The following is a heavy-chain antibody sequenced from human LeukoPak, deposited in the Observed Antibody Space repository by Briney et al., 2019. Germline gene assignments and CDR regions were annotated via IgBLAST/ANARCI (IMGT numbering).Heavy chain of an antibody. Sequence: GGSLRLSCAASGFTFSDYYMSWIRQAPGKGLEWISYITTSGPTIYYADSVKGRFTISRDNARNSLYLQMNSLRVEDTAIYYCARDRGIVDYSHNRGYYNDYWGQGTLVTVSS. D-gene: IGHD3-22*01. CDR3: ARDRGIVDYSHNRGYYNDY. CDR2: ITTSGPTI. J-gene: IGHJ4*02. V-gene: IGHV3-11*04. CDR1: GFTFSDYY.